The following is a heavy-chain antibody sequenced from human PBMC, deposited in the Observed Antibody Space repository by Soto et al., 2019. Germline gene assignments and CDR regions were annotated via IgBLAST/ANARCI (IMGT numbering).Heavy chain of an antibody. CDR2: IKSKTDGGTT. J-gene: IGHJ4*02. CDR3: TTETDFWSGLMWV. V-gene: IGHV3-15*01. Sequence: GGSLRLSCAASGFTFSNAWMSWVRQAPGKGLEWVGRIKSKTDGGTTDYAAPVKGRFTISRDDSKNTLYLQMNSLKTEDTAVYYCTTETDFWSGLMWVWGQGTLVTVSS. CDR1: GFTFSNAW. D-gene: IGHD3-3*01.